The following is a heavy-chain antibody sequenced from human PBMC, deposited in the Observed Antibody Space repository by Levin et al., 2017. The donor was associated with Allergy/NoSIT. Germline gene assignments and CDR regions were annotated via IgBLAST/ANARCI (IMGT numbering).Heavy chain of an antibody. CDR1: GFTVSANY. CDR2: IYSDSST. V-gene: IGHV3-53*01. J-gene: IGHJ4*02. D-gene: IGHD3-10*01. CDR3: ASNRFGDLVVPFDY. Sequence: GESLKISCAASGFTVSANYMSWVRQAPGKGLEWVSVIYSDSSTYYADSVEGRFSISRDNSKNTVFLQMNSLRVEDTAVYYCASNRFGDLVVPFDYWGQGTLVTVSS.